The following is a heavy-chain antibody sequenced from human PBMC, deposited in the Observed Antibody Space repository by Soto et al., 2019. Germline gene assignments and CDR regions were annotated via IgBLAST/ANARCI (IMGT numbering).Heavy chain of an antibody. CDR2: TYYRSKWYY. CDR3: VRGEQYSGRIFDY. Sequence: SQTLSLTCAITGDSVSSKSAGWSLVRQSPSRGLEWLGRTYYRSKWYYEYAVSVRGRITINPDTSKNQYSLQLNSVTPEDTAVYFCVRGEQYSGRIFDYWGQGTLVTVSS. CDR1: GDSVSSKSAG. J-gene: IGHJ4*01. V-gene: IGHV6-1*01. D-gene: IGHD1-26*01.